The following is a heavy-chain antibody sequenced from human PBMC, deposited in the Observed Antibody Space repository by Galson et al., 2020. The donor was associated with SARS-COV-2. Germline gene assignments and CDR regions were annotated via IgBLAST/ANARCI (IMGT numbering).Heavy chain of an antibody. J-gene: IGHJ4*02. CDR1: GYTFTGYY. CDR3: ARCVFKEQLVPGY. CDR2: INPNSGGT. V-gene: IGHV1-2*02. D-gene: IGHD6-13*01. Sequence: ASVKVSCKASGYTFTGYYMHWVRQAPGQGLEWMGWINPNSGGTNYAQKFQGRVTMTRDTSISTAYMELSRLRSDDTAVYYCARCVFKEQLVPGYWGQGTLVTVSS.